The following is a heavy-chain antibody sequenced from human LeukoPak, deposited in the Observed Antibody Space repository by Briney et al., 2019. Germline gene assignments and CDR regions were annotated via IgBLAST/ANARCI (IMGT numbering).Heavy chain of an antibody. CDR1: GFTFSSYE. Sequence: TGGSLRLSCTASGFTFSSYEMNWVRQAPGKGLEWVSYISSSGSTIYYADSVKGRLTISRDNSKNSLYLQMNSLRAEDTAVYYCAREGAIYGSGSYPFDYWGQGTLVTVSS. J-gene: IGHJ4*02. V-gene: IGHV3-48*03. CDR3: AREGAIYGSGSYPFDY. D-gene: IGHD3-10*01. CDR2: ISSSGSTI.